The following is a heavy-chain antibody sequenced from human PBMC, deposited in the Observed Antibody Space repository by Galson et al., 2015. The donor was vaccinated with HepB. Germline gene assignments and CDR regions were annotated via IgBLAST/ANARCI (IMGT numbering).Heavy chain of an antibody. CDR1: GGTFSSYA. D-gene: IGHD3-3*01. CDR2: IIPIFGTA. V-gene: IGHV1-69*13. J-gene: IGHJ5*02. Sequence: SVKVSCKASGGTFSSYAISWVRQAPGQGLEWMGGIIPIFGTANYAQKFQGRVTITADESTSTAYMELSSLRSEDTAVYYCASGSGYYEGSWFDPWGQGTLVTVSS. CDR3: ASGSGYYEGSWFDP.